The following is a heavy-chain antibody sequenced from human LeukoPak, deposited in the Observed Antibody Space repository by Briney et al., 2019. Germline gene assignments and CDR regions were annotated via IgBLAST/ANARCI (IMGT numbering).Heavy chain of an antibody. V-gene: IGHV4-34*01. CDR2: INHGGST. Sequence: PSETLSLTCAVYGGSFSGNYWNWIRQSPGKGLEWIGEINHGGSTNYNPSLKSRVTISVDTSKNQFSLKIKSVTAADTAVYYCARAPETEAIDYWGQGTLVTVSS. CDR1: GGSFSGNY. D-gene: IGHD6-25*01. CDR3: ARAPETEAIDY. J-gene: IGHJ4*02.